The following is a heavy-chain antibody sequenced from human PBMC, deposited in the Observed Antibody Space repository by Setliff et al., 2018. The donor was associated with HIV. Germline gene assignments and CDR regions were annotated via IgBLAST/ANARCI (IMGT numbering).Heavy chain of an antibody. CDR3: ARDRPRGGGSLDAFDI. Sequence: GGSLSLSCAASGFTFSSYSMNWVRQAPGKGLEWVSSISSSSSYIYYADSVKGRFTISRDNAKNSLYLQMNSLRAEDTAVYYCARDRPRGGGSLDAFDIWGQGTMVTVSS. CDR2: ISSSSSYI. CDR1: GFTFSSYS. D-gene: IGHD1-26*01. J-gene: IGHJ3*02. V-gene: IGHV3-21*01.